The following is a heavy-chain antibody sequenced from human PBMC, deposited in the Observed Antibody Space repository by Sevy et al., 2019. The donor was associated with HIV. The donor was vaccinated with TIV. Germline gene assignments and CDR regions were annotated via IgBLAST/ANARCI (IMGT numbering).Heavy chain of an antibody. CDR3: ARDLEFYDNGDYGPAFMPDY. J-gene: IGHJ4*02. CDR1: GFPFSSYA. CDR2: LIGGGRRT. Sequence: GGSLRLSCAASGFPFSSYAMSWVRQAPGRGLEWVSTLIGGGRRTYYADSVTGRFIISRDIAKNTLHLQMNSLRGEDTAVYYCARDLEFYDNGDYGPAFMPDYWGQGTLVTVSS. V-gene: IGHV3-23*01. D-gene: IGHD4-17*01.